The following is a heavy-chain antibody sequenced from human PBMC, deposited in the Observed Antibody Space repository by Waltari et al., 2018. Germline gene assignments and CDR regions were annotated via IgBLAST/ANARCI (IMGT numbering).Heavy chain of an antibody. CDR3: ASPYSSGWFNDAFDI. D-gene: IGHD6-19*01. J-gene: IGHJ3*02. Sequence: QVQLQESGPGLVKPSETLSLTCTVSGGSISSHYWSWIRQPPGKGLEWIGYIYYSGSTNYHPSLKRRVTISVDTSKNQFSLKLSSVTAADTAVYYCASPYSSGWFNDAFDIWGQGTMVTVSS. CDR1: GGSISSHY. CDR2: IYYSGST. V-gene: IGHV4-59*11.